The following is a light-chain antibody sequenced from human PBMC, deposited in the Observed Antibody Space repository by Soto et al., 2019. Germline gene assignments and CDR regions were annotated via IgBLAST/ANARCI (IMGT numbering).Light chain of an antibody. CDR3: SSFTRSNSYV. J-gene: IGLJ1*01. Sequence: QSVLTQPASVPGSPGQSITISCTGTSSDVGAYNYVSWYQQHPGKVPKLMIYDVSDRPSGVSNRFSGSKSGNTASLTISGLQAEDEADYYCSSFTRSNSYVFGTGTQLTVL. V-gene: IGLV2-14*03. CDR1: SSDVGAYNY. CDR2: DVS.